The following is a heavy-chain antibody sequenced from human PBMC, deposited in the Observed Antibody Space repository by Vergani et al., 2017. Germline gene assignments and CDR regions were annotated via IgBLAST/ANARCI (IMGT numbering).Heavy chain of an antibody. D-gene: IGHD5-24*01. Sequence: DVQLVESGEGLVQPGGSLRLSCVASGFTFSGFWMTWVRQAPGKGLEWVANIKQDGSDQNYVDSVKGRLPISRDNAKNSVYLQMNSLRAEDTAVYYCARLHYNGNYLDYWGQGTLVAVSS. J-gene: IGHJ4*02. V-gene: IGHV3-7*01. CDR2: IKQDGSDQ. CDR1: GFTFSGFW. CDR3: ARLHYNGNYLDY.